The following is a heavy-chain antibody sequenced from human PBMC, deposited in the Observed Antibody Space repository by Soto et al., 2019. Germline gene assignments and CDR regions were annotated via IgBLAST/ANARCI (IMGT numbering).Heavy chain of an antibody. CDR2: ISYDGSNK. CDR3: AKGDTAMAPDY. V-gene: IGHV3-30*18. D-gene: IGHD5-18*01. J-gene: IGHJ4*02. CDR1: GFTFSGYG. Sequence: PGGSLRLSCAASGFTFSGYGMHWVRQAPGKGLEWVAVISYDGSNKYYADSVKGRFTISSDNSKNTLYLQMNSLRAEDTAVYYCAKGDTAMAPDYWGQGTLVTVSS.